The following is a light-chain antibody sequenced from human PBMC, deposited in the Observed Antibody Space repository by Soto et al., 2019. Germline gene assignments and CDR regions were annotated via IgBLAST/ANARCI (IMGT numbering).Light chain of an antibody. CDR3: QRYGSSPLIT. CDR1: QSVSSN. V-gene: IGKV3-20*01. Sequence: EIVLAHSPATLSLSPGEIATLSGWAIQSVSSNLAWYQQKPFQAPRLLIYGASTTATVIPDRFSGSGSGTDFTLTISRLEPEDFAVYFCQRYGSSPLITFGQGTRLEIK. J-gene: IGKJ5*01. CDR2: GAS.